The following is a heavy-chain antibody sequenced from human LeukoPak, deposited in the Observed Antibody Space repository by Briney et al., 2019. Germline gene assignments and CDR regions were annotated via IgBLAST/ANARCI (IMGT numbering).Heavy chain of an antibody. V-gene: IGHV3-53*01. J-gene: IGHJ4*02. D-gene: IGHD3-22*01. CDR3: AKDGGMIVVVIDLYFDY. CDR1: GFTISSNY. Sequence: GGSLRLSCAASGFTISSNYMSWVRQAPGKGLEWVSVIYSCGSTYYADSVKGRFTISRDNSKNTLYLQMNSLRAEDTAVYYCAKDGGMIVVVIDLYFDYWGQGTLVTVSS. CDR2: IYSCGST.